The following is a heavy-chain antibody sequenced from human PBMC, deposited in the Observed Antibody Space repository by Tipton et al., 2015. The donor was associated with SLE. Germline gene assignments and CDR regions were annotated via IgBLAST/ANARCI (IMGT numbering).Heavy chain of an antibody. Sequence: GLVKPSETLSLTCSVYGGSFSGDHWSWIRQPPGKGLEWIGEINQSGSTSYNPSLKSRVTKSVDTSKKQFSLKLTSGTAADTAVYYCARHRDGYRWFDPWGQGTLVTVSS. D-gene: IGHD5-24*01. CDR2: INQSGST. V-gene: IGHV4-34*01. CDR1: GGSFSGDH. J-gene: IGHJ5*02. CDR3: ARHRDGYRWFDP.